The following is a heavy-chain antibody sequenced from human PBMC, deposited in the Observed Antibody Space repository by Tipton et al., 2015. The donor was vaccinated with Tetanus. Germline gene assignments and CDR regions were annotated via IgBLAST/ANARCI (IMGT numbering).Heavy chain of an antibody. J-gene: IGHJ6*02. CDR3: ARGSKGSTAWFPDHYGMDV. Sequence: TLSLTCTVSRGPISSYYWSWIRQPAGKGLEWIGHISNGNTDYAPSLKSRLTLSVDTSKNQISLNLRSVTAADAGIYYCARGSKGSTAWFPDHYGMDVWGQGTTVTVSS. CDR1: RGPISSYY. V-gene: IGHV4-4*07. D-gene: IGHD6-19*01. CDR2: ISNGNT.